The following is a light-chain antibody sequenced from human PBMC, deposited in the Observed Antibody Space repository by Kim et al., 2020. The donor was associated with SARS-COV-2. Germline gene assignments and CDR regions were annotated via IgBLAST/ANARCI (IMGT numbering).Light chain of an antibody. Sequence: SYELTQPPSVSVAPGKTARITCGGNNIGSKSVHWYQQKPGQAPVLVIYYDSDRPSGIPERFSGSNSGNTATLTISRVEAGDEADYYRLAWDGTSDHYVFG. CDR3: LAWDGTSDHYV. J-gene: IGLJ1*01. CDR1: NIGSKS. V-gene: IGLV3-21*04. CDR2: YDS.